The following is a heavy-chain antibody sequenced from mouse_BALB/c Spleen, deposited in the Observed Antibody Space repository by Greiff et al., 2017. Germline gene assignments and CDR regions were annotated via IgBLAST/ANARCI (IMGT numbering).Heavy chain of an antibody. CDR2: IDPANGNT. CDR3: AMLLGPDY. J-gene: IGHJ2*01. CDR1: GFNIKDTY. V-gene: IGHV14-3*02. Sequence: VQLQQSGAELVKPGASVKLSCTASGFNIKDTYMHWVKQRPEQGLEWIGRIDPANGNTKYDPKFQGKATITADTSSNTAYLQLSGLTSEDTAVYYCAMLLGPDYWGQGTTLTVSS.